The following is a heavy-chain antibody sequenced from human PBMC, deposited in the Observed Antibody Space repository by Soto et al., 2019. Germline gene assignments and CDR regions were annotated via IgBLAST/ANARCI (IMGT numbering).Heavy chain of an antibody. CDR3: ARRPLGYCTRTSCYTDY. CDR1: GFSFSNYN. V-gene: IGHV3-48*04. Sequence: GGSLRLSCVASGFSFSNYNMNWVRQAPGKGLEWVSYITDSSDTVHYADSVRGRFTISRDNAKNSLYLQLNSLRAEDTAVYYCARRPLGYCTRTSCYTDYWGQGTLVTVSS. D-gene: IGHD2-2*01. CDR2: ITDSSDTV. J-gene: IGHJ4*02.